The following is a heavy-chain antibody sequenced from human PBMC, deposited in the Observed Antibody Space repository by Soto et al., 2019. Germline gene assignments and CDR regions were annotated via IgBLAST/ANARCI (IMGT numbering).Heavy chain of an antibody. CDR1: GGTFNSYG. CDR2: IIPLYGTV. D-gene: IGHD3-10*01. CDR3: ARVRVIRGVIPSHFGL. Sequence: QAHLAQSGAEVKKPGSSVTVSCKASGGTFNSYGISWVRQAPGQGLYWMGVIIPLYGTVNYAQKFQGRVSITADKSTSTAYIDLNSLRSDDTAVYYCARVRVIRGVIPSHFGLWGQGTQVTVSS. V-gene: IGHV1-69*06. J-gene: IGHJ4*02.